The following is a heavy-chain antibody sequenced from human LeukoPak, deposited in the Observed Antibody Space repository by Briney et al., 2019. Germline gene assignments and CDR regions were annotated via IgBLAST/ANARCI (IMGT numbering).Heavy chain of an antibody. V-gene: IGHV3-74*01. J-gene: IGHJ4*02. D-gene: IGHD1-26*01. Sequence: PGGSLRLSCAASGFTFSNYWMHWVRQTPGKGLMWVSRINTDGAGTSYADSVKGRFTISRDGAKNTLYLQMSGLRAEDTAVYYCARVKSGSYYPIDYWGQGTLVTVSS. CDR3: ARVKSGSYYPIDY. CDR1: GFTFSNYW. CDR2: INTDGAGT.